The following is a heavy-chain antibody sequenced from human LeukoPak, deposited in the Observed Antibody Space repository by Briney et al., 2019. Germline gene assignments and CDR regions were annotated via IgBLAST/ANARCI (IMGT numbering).Heavy chain of an antibody. CDR3: ARLGIITAAGSNDY. CDR2: IRYDGSNK. Sequence: GGSLRLSCAASGFTFSSYGMHWVRQAPGKGLEWEAFIRYDGSNKYYADSVKGRFTVSRDNAKNSLYLQMNSLRAEDTAVYYCARLGIITAAGSNDYWGQGTLVTVSS. J-gene: IGHJ4*02. V-gene: IGHV3-30*02. CDR1: GFTFSSYG. D-gene: IGHD6-13*01.